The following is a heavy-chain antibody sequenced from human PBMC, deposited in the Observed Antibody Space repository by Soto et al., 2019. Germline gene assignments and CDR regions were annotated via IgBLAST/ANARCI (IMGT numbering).Heavy chain of an antibody. J-gene: IGHJ5*02. CDR3: ARSVFP. CDR1: GGSITSGGYY. CDR2: IYYSVFT. Sequence: QVQLQQSGPGLVKPSQTLSLTCTVSGGSITSGGYYWSWIRQHPGKGLEWIGYIYYSVFTYYNPSLKGRVPISVDPSKNQFSLKLSSVTAADTAVYYCARSVFPWGQGTLGTVSS. V-gene: IGHV4-31*03.